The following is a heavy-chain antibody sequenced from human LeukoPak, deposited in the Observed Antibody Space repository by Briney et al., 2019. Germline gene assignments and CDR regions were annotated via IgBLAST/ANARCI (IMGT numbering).Heavy chain of an antibody. D-gene: IGHD6-13*01. J-gene: IGHJ4*02. CDR3: ARRSRYSSSLHY. CDR2: IIPIFGTA. Sequence: VASVKVFCKASGGTFSSYAISWVRQAPGQGLEWMGGIIPIFGTADYAQKFQGRVTITADESTSTAYMELSSLRSEDTAVYYCARRSRYSSSLHYWGQGTLVTVSS. V-gene: IGHV1-69*13. CDR1: GGTFSSYA.